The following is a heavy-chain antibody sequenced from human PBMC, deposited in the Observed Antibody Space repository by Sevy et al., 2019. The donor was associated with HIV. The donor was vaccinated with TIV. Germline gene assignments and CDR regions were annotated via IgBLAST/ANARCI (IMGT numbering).Heavy chain of an antibody. V-gene: IGHV4-34*01. CDR3: ARSPPIVVVPGAPSWFDP. J-gene: IGHJ5*02. Sequence: SGTLSLTCAVHGGSFSGYYWNWIRQPPGKGLEWIGEINHSGSTNYNPSLKSRVTISVDTSKNQFSLKLSSVTAADTAVYYCARSPPIVVVPGAPSWFDPWGQGTLVTVSS. CDR1: GGSFSGYY. CDR2: INHSGST. D-gene: IGHD2-2*01.